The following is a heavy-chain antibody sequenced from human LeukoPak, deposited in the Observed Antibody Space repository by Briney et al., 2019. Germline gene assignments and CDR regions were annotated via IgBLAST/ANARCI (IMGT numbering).Heavy chain of an antibody. Sequence: KPGGSLRLSCAASGFTFSSYSMNWVRQAPGKGLEWVSSISSSSSYIYYADSVKGRFTISRDNAKNSLYLQMNSLRAEDTAVYYCARAAYYYDSSGYFAPNAFDIWGQGTMVTVSS. D-gene: IGHD3-22*01. CDR1: GFTFSSYS. V-gene: IGHV3-21*01. CDR3: ARAAYYYDSSGYFAPNAFDI. J-gene: IGHJ3*02. CDR2: ISSSSSYI.